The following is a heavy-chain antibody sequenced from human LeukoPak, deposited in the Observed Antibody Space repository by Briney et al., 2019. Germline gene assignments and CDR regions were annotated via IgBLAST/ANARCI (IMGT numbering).Heavy chain of an antibody. J-gene: IGHJ5*02. V-gene: IGHV1-18*01. CDR3: ARDSTLTIFGVVPIGDWFDP. CDR2: IGAYNENT. CDR1: GYTFTRYG. D-gene: IGHD3-3*01. Sequence: ASVKVSCKPSGYTFTRYGISWVRQAPGPGLEGIGWIGAYNENTHYVQKLQGRVTITTDTPTSTAYMELRSLRSDDTAVYYCARDSTLTIFGVVPIGDWFDPWGQGTLVTVSS.